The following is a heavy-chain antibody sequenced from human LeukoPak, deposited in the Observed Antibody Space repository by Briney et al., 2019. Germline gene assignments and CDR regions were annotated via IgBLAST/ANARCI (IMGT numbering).Heavy chain of an antibody. J-gene: IGHJ4*02. V-gene: IGHV4-38-2*01. CDR1: GYSISSGYY. Sequence: KPSETLSLTCAVSGYSISSGYYWGWIRQPPGKGLEWIGSIYHSGSTYYNPSLKSRVTISVDTSKNQFSLKLSSVTAADTAVYYCARLTTPFDYWGQGTLVTVSP. D-gene: IGHD4/OR15-4a*01. CDR2: IYHSGST. CDR3: ARLTTPFDY.